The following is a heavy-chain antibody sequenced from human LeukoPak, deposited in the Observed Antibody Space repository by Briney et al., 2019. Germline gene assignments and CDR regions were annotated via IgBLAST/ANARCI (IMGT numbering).Heavy chain of an antibody. CDR2: VFTSGST. J-gene: IGHJ4*02. Sequence: SQTLSLTCIVSGGSISSGGYYWSWIRQPAGKGLEWIGRVFTSGSTDYNPSFKSRVTISVDTSKKQVSLRLSSVTAADTAVYYCARCGYSYGCDYWGQGTLVTVSS. D-gene: IGHD5-18*01. CDR1: GGSISSGGYY. V-gene: IGHV4-61*02. CDR3: ARCGYSYGCDY.